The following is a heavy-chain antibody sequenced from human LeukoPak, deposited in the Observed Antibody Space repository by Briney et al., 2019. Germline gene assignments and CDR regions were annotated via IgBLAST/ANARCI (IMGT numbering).Heavy chain of an antibody. D-gene: IGHD3-16*01. J-gene: IGHJ3*02. CDR1: GFTFSSYE. V-gene: IGHV3-48*03. CDR3: ARDYDYVWGSYDHDAFDI. CDR2: ISSIGSPI. Sequence: GGSLRPSCAASGFTFSSYEMNWVRQVQGKGLEWDSYISSIGSPIYYADSVKGRFTISRDNAKNSLYLQMNSLRAEDTAVYYCARDYDYVWGSYDHDAFDIWGQGTMVTVSS.